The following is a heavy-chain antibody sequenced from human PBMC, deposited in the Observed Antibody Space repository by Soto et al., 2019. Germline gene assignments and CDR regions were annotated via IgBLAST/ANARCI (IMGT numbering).Heavy chain of an antibody. CDR2: ISGSGGST. CDR3: AKDRFLYSSGWYYFDY. J-gene: IGHJ4*02. V-gene: IGHV3-23*01. CDR1: GFTFSSYA. D-gene: IGHD6-19*01. Sequence: LRLSCAASGFTFSSYAMSWVRQAPGKGLEWVSAISGSGGSTYYADSVKGRFTISRDNSKNTLYLQMNSLRAEDTAVYYCAKDRFLYSSGWYYFDYWGQGTLVTAPQ.